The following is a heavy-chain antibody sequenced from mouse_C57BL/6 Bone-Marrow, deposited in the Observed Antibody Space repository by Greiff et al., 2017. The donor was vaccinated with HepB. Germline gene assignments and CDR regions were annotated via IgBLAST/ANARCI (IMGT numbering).Heavy chain of an antibody. Sequence: VQLVESGPGLVQPSQSLSITCTVSGFSLTSYGVHWVRQSPGKGLEWLGVIWSGGSTDYNAAFISRLSISKDNSKSQVFFKMNSLQADDTAIYYCASYDYDVSFYWYFDVWGTGTTVTVSS. V-gene: IGHV2-2*01. CDR3: ASYDYDVSFYWYFDV. D-gene: IGHD2-4*01. CDR2: IWSGGST. J-gene: IGHJ1*03. CDR1: GFSLTSYG.